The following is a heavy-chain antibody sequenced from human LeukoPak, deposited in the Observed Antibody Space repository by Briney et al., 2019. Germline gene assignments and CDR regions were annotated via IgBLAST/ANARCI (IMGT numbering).Heavy chain of an antibody. Sequence: ASVKVSCKASGYTFTGYYMHWVRQAPGQGLEWMGWINPNSGGTNYAQKFQGRVTMTRDTSISPAYMELSRLRSDDTAVYYCARDYYDSSGYYSVWFDPWGQGTLVTVSS. V-gene: IGHV1-2*02. J-gene: IGHJ5*02. D-gene: IGHD3-22*01. CDR2: INPNSGGT. CDR3: ARDYYDSSGYYSVWFDP. CDR1: GYTFTGYY.